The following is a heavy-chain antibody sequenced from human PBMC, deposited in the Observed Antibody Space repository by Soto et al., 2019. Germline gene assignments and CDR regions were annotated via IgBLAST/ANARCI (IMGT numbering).Heavy chain of an antibody. J-gene: IGHJ1*01. D-gene: IGHD2-15*01. CDR1: GFTFSSYG. V-gene: IGHV3-30*18. CDR2: ISYDGSDK. Sequence: QMQLVESGGGVVQPGRSLRLSCAASGFTFSSYGMHWVRQAPGKGLEWVAVISYDGSDKYYADSVKGRFTISRDNSNNTLYLQMDSLRAEDTAVYYCAKGVEVSTTYFPHWGQGTLVTVSS. CDR3: AKGVEVSTTYFPH.